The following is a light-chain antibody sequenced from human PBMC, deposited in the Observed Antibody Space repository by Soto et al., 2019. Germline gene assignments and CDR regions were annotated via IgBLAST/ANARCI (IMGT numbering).Light chain of an antibody. Sequence: DIQMTQSPSSLSASVGDTVTITCRASQAITSYLNWCQQRPGKAPKLLIYAASRLQNGVPSRFSGSGSGTDFSLTISSLHPDDFATYYCQQSYSYPWTFGHGTKV. CDR2: AAS. J-gene: IGKJ1*01. V-gene: IGKV1-39*01. CDR3: QQSYSYPWT. CDR1: QAITSY.